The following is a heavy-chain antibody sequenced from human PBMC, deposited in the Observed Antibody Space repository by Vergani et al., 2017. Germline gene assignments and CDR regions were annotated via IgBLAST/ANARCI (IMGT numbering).Heavy chain of an antibody. D-gene: IGHD4-11*01. V-gene: IGHV4-34*01. CDR1: GASFTSYH. Sequence: QVQLQQWAGGLLKPSETLSLTCVVNGASFTSYHWTWIRQSPGGGLEWVGDIDHTGRPYYNPSLKSRLTMSVDKSRNQFSLTLNSVTATDTAIYFCARVNTETNGHLYYYYYMDVWGQGTAVTVS. CDR3: ARVNTETNGHLYYYYYMDV. J-gene: IGHJ6*03. CDR2: IDHTGRP.